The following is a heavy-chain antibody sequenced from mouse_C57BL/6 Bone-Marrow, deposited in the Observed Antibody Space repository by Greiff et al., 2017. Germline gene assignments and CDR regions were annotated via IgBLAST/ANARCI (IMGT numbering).Heavy chain of an antibody. CDR3: AREFGNYYGSSPFAY. D-gene: IGHD1-1*01. Sequence: VQLQESGAELARPGASVKLSCKASGYTFTSYGISWVKQRTGPGLEWIGELYPRSGNTYYNEKFKGKATLTADKSSSTAYMELRSLTSEDSAVYFCAREFGNYYGSSPFAYWGQGTLVTVSA. CDR1: GYTFTSYG. CDR2: LYPRSGNT. J-gene: IGHJ3*01. V-gene: IGHV1-81*01.